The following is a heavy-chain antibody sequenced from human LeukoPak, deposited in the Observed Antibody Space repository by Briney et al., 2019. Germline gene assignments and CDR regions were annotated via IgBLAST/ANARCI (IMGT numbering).Heavy chain of an antibody. Sequence: PGGSLRLSCAASGFTFNSYAMSWVRQAPGKGLEWVSVISGGSSTTYYADSVKGRFTISRDNSKSTLYLQMNSLRAEDTAVYYCAKASLSNPVEGVPDYWGQGTLVTVSS. V-gene: IGHV3-23*01. D-gene: IGHD3-16*01. J-gene: IGHJ4*02. CDR3: AKASLSNPVEGVPDY. CDR2: ISGGSSTT. CDR1: GFTFNSYA.